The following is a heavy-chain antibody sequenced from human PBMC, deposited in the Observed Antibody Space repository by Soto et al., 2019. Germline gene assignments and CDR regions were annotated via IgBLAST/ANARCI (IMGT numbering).Heavy chain of an antibody. CDR2: ISGSGGST. CDR1: GFTFSSYA. J-gene: IGHJ3*02. CDR3: AKASADTIFGVVIIPVDIVGHAFDI. D-gene: IGHD3-3*01. V-gene: IGHV3-23*01. Sequence: GGSLRLSCAASGFTFSSYAMSWVRQAPGKGLEWVSAISGSGGSTYYADSVKGRFTISRDNSKNTLYLQMNSLRAEDTAVYYCAKASADTIFGVVIIPVDIVGHAFDIWGQGTMVTVSS.